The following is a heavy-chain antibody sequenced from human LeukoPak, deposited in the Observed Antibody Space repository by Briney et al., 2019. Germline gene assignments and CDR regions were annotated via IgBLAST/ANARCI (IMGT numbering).Heavy chain of an antibody. CDR2: IYPTDSIT. D-gene: IGHD4-17*01. CDR1: GYDFSTKW. J-gene: IGHJ5*02. CDR3: ARLAPDYADYWFDP. V-gene: IGHV5-51*01. Sequence: PGESLNISCQTSGYDFSTKWIGWVRQMPGKGLEWMGIIYPTDSITRYSPSFQGHVSISVDTSINTAYLQWASLRPSDTAMYFCARLAPDYADYWFDPWGQGTLVTVSS.